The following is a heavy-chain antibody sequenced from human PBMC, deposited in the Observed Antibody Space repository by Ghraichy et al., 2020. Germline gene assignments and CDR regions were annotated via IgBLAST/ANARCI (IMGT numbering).Heavy chain of an antibody. CDR2: ISSSSSTI. Sequence: GSLRLSCAASGFTFSSYSMNWVRQAPGKGLEWVSYISSSSSTIYYADSVKGRFTISRDNAKNSLYLQMNSLRDEDTAVYYCARDPAPYGYCSSTSCPITYYGMDVWGQGTTVTVSS. J-gene: IGHJ6*02. V-gene: IGHV3-48*02. CDR3: ARDPAPYGYCSSTSCPITYYGMDV. D-gene: IGHD2-2*03. CDR1: GFTFSSYS.